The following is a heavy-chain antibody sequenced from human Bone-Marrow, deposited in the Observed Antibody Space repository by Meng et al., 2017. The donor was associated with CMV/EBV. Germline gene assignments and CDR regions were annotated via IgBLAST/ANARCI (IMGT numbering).Heavy chain of an antibody. D-gene: IGHD3-10*01. CDR3: ARGGEENPLDF. Sequence: ASVKVSCKASGYTFINYHITWVRLAPRHGLEWMGWIRRNNHDTAYPQKFKGRVTVSIDTSTSTAYMELTSLTSDDAAVYFCARGGEENPLDFWGQGTLVTFSS. CDR1: GYTFINYH. J-gene: IGHJ4*02. V-gene: IGHV1-18*01. CDR2: IRRNNHDT.